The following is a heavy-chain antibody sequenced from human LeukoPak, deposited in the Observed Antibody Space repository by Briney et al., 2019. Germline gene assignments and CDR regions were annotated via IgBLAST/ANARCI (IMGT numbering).Heavy chain of an antibody. Sequence: SETLSLTCTVSGVSVSSYYWSCIRQPPGKGLEWIGYIYYSGSTNYNPSLKSRVTMSVDTSKNQFSLKLSSVTAADTAVYYCAKEDRDGYKIFDYWGQGTLVTVSS. CDR1: GVSVSSYY. CDR2: IYYSGST. V-gene: IGHV4-59*02. J-gene: IGHJ4*02. CDR3: AKEDRDGYKIFDY. D-gene: IGHD5-24*01.